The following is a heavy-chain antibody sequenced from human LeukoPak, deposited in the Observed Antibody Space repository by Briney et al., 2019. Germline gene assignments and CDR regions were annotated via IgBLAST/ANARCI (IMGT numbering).Heavy chain of an antibody. V-gene: IGHV3-21*01. CDR3: ARGDSSGWYVPYYFDY. D-gene: IGHD6-19*01. Sequence: GGSLRLSCAASGFTFSSYSMNWVRQAPGKGLEWVSYISGSSSYIYYADSVKGRFTISRDNAKNSLYLQMNSLRAGDTAVYYCARGDSSGWYVPYYFDYWGPGTLVTVSS. CDR1: GFTFSSYS. CDR2: ISGSSSYI. J-gene: IGHJ4*02.